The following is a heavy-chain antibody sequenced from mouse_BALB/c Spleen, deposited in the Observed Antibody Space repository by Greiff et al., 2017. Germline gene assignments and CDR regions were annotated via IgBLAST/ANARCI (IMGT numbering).Heavy chain of an antibody. J-gene: IGHJ4*01. Sequence: LQQPGSELVRPGASVKLSCKASGYTFTSYWMHWVKQRHGQGLEWIGNIYPGSGSTNYDEKFKSKGTLTVDTSSSTAYMQLSSLTSEDSAVYYCTRWGYYAMDYWGQGTSVTVSS. CDR3: TRWGYYAMDY. V-gene: IGHV1S22*01. CDR1: GYTFTSYW. CDR2: IYPGSGST.